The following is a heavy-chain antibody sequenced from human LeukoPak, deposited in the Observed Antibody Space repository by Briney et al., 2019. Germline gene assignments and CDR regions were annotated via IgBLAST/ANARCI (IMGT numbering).Heavy chain of an antibody. Sequence: GASVKVSCKASGYTFTGYYMHWVRQAPGQGLEWMGWINPNSGGTNYAQKFQGRVTMTRDTSISTAYMELSRLRSDDTAVYYCARGFGYYDSSGCTDYWGQGTLVTVSS. CDR3: ARGFGYYDSSGCTDY. D-gene: IGHD3-22*01. V-gene: IGHV1-2*02. CDR2: INPNSGGT. J-gene: IGHJ4*02. CDR1: GYTFTGYY.